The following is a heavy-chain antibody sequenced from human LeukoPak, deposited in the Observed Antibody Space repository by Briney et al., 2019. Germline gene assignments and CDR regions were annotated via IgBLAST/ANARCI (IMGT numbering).Heavy chain of an antibody. V-gene: IGHV3-66*01. J-gene: IGHJ4*02. Sequence: GGSLRLSCAASGFTVSSSYMSWVRQAPGRGLEWGSVIYSGGTTYHADSVKGRFTISRDNSKNTLYLQMNSLRAEDTAIYYCARGPDSSNWYEPVDYWGEGTLVTVSS. CDR2: IYSGGTT. CDR3: ARGPDSSNWYEPVDY. CDR1: GFTVSSSY. D-gene: IGHD6-13*01.